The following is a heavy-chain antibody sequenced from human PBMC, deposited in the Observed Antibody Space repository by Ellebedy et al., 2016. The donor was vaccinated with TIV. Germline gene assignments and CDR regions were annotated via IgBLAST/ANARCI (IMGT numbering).Heavy chain of an antibody. D-gene: IGHD1-26*01. Sequence: GESLKISCAASGFIFSRNGMHWVRQAPGKGLEWVAVIFYDGSLKYYADSVRGRFTISRDNSRNTLYLEMDSLRTEDTAMYYCARGSAEWELLSGDWGQGTLVSVSS. J-gene: IGHJ4*02. V-gene: IGHV3-30*03. CDR1: GFIFSRNG. CDR2: IFYDGSLK. CDR3: ARGSAEWELLSGD.